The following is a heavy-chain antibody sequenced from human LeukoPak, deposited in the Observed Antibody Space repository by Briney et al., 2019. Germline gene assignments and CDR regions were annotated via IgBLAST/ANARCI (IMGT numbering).Heavy chain of an antibody. Sequence: PGGSLRLSCAASGFTFSSYSMNWVRQAPGKGLEWVSYISSSSTTIYYADSVTGRFSISRDNAKNSLYLHMNSLRAEDTAVYYCARGHGFFDYWGQGTLVTVSS. J-gene: IGHJ4*02. CDR2: ISSSSTTI. CDR3: ARGHGFFDY. V-gene: IGHV3-48*04. CDR1: GFTFSSYS.